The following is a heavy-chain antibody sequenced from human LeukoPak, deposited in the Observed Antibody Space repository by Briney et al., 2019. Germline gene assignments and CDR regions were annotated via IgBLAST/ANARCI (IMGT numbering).Heavy chain of an antibody. Sequence: KPSETLSLTCTVSGGSISSSSYYWGWIRQPPGKGLEWIGSIYYSGSTYYNPSLKSRVTISVDTSKNQFSLKLSSVTAADTAVYYCAKSLYGSGSYNWFDPWGQGTLVTVSS. V-gene: IGHV4-39*07. J-gene: IGHJ5*02. CDR1: GGSISSSSYY. CDR2: IYYSGST. CDR3: AKSLYGSGSYNWFDP. D-gene: IGHD3-10*01.